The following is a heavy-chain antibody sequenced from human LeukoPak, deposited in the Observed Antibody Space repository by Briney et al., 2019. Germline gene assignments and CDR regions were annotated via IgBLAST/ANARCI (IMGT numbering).Heavy chain of an antibody. Sequence: SGTLSLTCAVSGGSISSSNCWSWIRQPAGKGLEWIGHICTSGSTNYNPSLKSRVTMSVDTSNNEFSLKLSSVTAADTAVYYCARTYDSPGYYSPDYYYMDVWGKGTTVTISS. CDR2: ICTSGST. CDR3: ARTYDSPGYYSPDYYYMDV. V-gene: IGHV4-4*07. D-gene: IGHD3-22*01. J-gene: IGHJ6*03. CDR1: GGSISSSNC.